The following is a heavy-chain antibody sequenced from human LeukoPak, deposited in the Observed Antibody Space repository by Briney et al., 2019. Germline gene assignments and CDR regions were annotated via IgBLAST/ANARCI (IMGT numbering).Heavy chain of an antibody. Sequence: SGTLSLTCTVSGGSISSSSYYWGWIRQPPGKGLEWIGSIYYSGSTYYNPSLKSRVTISVDTSKNQFSLKLSSVTAADTAVYYCARDRTQANWFDPWGQGTLVTVSS. CDR1: GGSISSSSYY. J-gene: IGHJ5*02. D-gene: IGHD1-1*01. CDR2: IYYSGST. CDR3: ARDRTQANWFDP. V-gene: IGHV4-39*07.